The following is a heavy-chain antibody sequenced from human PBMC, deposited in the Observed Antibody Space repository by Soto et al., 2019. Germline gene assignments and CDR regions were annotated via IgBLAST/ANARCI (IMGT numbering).Heavy chain of an antibody. Sequence: PSETLSITCAVYGGSFSGYYWSWIRQPPGEGLEWIGEINHSGSTNYNPSLKGRVTISVDTSKNQFSLKLSSVTAADTAVYYCARERGFWELFGWGDYYYYGMDVWGQGTTVTVSS. V-gene: IGHV4-34*01. CDR2: INHSGST. CDR1: GGSFSGYY. D-gene: IGHD3-10*01. J-gene: IGHJ6*02. CDR3: ARERGFWELFGWGDYYYYGMDV.